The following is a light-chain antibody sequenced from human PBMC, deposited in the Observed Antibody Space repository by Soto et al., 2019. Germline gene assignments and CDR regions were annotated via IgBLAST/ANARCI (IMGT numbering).Light chain of an antibody. CDR2: DAS. Sequence: EIVLTQSPATLSLSPGERATLSCRASQSVSSYLAWYQQKPGQAPRLLIYDASNRATGIPARFSGSGSGTDFPLTISSLEPEDFAIYYCQQRRSTWLTFGGGTKVEIK. V-gene: IGKV3-11*01. CDR1: QSVSSY. J-gene: IGKJ4*01. CDR3: QQRRSTWLT.